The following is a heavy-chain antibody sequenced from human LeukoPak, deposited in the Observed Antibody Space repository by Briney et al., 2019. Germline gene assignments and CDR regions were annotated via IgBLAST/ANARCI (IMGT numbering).Heavy chain of an antibody. V-gene: IGHV3-23*01. CDR1: GFTFSSYA. J-gene: IGHJ4*02. D-gene: IGHD3-22*01. CDR3: AKWATYYYDSSGYYRGGDDY. Sequence: TGGSLRLSCAASGFTFSSYAMSWVRQAPGKGLEWVSAISGSGGSTYYADSVKGRFAISRDNSKNTLSLQLYSLRAEDTAVYYCAKWATYYYDSSGYYRGGDDYWGQGTLVTVSS. CDR2: ISGSGGST.